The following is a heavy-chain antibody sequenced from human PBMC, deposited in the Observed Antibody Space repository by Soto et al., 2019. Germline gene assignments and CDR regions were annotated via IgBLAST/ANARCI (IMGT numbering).Heavy chain of an antibody. J-gene: IGHJ6*02. D-gene: IGHD2-2*01. CDR1: GFTFSSYA. CDR2: ISGNGGSK. V-gene: IGHV3-23*01. CDR3: ARDPNIVLVPAALRSYYYYYGMDV. Sequence: GGSLRLSCAASGFTFSSYAMSWVRQAPGKGLEWVSGISGNGGSKFYADSVKGRFTISRDNSKSTLYLQMNSLRAEDTAVYYCARDPNIVLVPAALRSYYYYYGMDVWGQGTTVTVSS.